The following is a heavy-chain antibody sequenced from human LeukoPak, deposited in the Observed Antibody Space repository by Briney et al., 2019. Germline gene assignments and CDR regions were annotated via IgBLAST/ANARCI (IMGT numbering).Heavy chain of an antibody. CDR2: IYYSGSP. D-gene: IGHD1-1*01. V-gene: IGHV4-39*01. CDR3: ATWRTAKTGFDY. J-gene: IGHJ4*02. CDR1: VGSMSNNNYY. Sequence: SETLSLTCTVSVGSMSNNNYYWAWIRQPPGNGLECIGSIYYSGSPYYNPSLKSRVTISVDTSKNQFSLRLSSVTAADTAVYYCATWRTAKTGFDYWGQGTLVTVSS.